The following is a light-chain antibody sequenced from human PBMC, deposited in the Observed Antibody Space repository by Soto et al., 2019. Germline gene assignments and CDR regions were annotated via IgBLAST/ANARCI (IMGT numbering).Light chain of an antibody. CDR1: QNINTN. V-gene: IGKV3-15*01. CDR3: QQYNNWPPFT. J-gene: IGKJ3*01. CDR2: GAS. Sequence: EIVMTQSPATLSVSPGERATLSCRASQNINTNLAWYQQKPGQAPRLLIYGASTRATGIPARFSGSGSGTQFALTISSLQSEDFAVYYCQQYNNWPPFTFGPGTRWIS.